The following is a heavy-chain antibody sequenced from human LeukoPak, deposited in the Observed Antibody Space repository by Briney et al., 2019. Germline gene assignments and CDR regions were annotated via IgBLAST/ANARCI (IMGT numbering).Heavy chain of an antibody. CDR3: ARGLGSYDAVDI. J-gene: IGHJ3*02. V-gene: IGHV4-34*01. D-gene: IGHD1-26*01. Sequence: SETLSLTCAVYGGSFSGYYWSWIRQPPGKGLEWIGEINHSGSTNYNPSLKSRVTISVDTSKNQFSLKLSSVTAADTAVYYCARGLGSYDAVDIWGQGTMVTVSS. CDR1: GGSFSGYY. CDR2: INHSGST.